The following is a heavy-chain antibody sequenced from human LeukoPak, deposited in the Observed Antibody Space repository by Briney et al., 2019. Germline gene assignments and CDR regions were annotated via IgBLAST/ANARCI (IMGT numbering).Heavy chain of an antibody. J-gene: IGHJ5*02. CDR1: GYGLTELS. CDR2: FDPEDGEA. Sequence: ASVKVSCKVSGYGLTELSIHWVRQAPGKGLEWLGGFDPEDGEAVYAQNFQGRITVTEDTSTDTAYMELSSLRSEDTAVYYCTTVGNYYGSGSYYYWFDPWGQGTLATVSS. D-gene: IGHD3-10*01. V-gene: IGHV1-24*01. CDR3: TTVGNYYGSGSYYYWFDP.